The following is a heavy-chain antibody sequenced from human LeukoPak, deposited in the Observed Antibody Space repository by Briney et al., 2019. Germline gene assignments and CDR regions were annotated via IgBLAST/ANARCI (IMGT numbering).Heavy chain of an antibody. CDR2: IYYSGST. Sequence: SETLSLTCTVSGGSISSYYWSWIRQPPGKGLEWIGYIYYSGSTYYNPSLKSRVTISVDTSKNQFSLKLSSVTAADTAVYYCAREPTTVATGTAVWGQGTLVTVSS. CDR1: GGSISSYY. CDR3: AREPTTVATGTAV. V-gene: IGHV4-59*12. J-gene: IGHJ4*02. D-gene: IGHD4-23*01.